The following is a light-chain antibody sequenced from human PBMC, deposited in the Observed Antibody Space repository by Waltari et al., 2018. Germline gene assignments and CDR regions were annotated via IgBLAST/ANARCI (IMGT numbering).Light chain of an antibody. J-gene: IGKJ1*01. CDR3: QQYDNYWT. CDR1: QSITNW. Sequence: DIQMTQSPSTLSASVGDRVTITCRASQSITNWLAWYQQKPGKAPKLLIYRASNLESGVPSMFSDSGSGTEFTLTISSLQPDDFATYYCQQYDNYWTFGQGTKVEIK. CDR2: RAS. V-gene: IGKV1-5*03.